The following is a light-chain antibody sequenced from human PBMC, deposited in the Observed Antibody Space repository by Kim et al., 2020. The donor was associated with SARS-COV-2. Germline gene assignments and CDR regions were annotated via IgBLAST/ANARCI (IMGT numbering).Light chain of an antibody. CDR1: KLGDKE. Sequence: GAPEQTASVTCAGDKLGDKEAFCYQQKPGQSAVQVIYQDSKRPSGIPARFSGSNSGNAATLTISGTQAMDEADYYCQAWDSSIYVFGTGTKVTVL. CDR2: QDS. J-gene: IGLJ1*01. V-gene: IGLV3-1*01. CDR3: QAWDSSIYV.